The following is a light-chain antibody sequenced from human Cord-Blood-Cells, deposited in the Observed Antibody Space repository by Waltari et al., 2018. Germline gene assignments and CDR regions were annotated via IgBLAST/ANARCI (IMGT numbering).Light chain of an antibody. J-gene: IGLJ2*01. V-gene: IGLV2-8*01. CDR3: SSYAGSNNVV. Sequence: QSALTQPPSASGSPGQSVTISCTGTSSDVGGYNYVSWYQQHPGKAPKLMIYEVSKRPAGFPERFSGSKSGNTASLTVAGLQAEDEAYYYCSSYAGSNNVVFGGGTKLTVL. CDR1: SSDVGGYNY. CDR2: EVS.